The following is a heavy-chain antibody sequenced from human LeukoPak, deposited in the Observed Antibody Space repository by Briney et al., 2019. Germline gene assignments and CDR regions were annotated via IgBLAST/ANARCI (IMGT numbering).Heavy chain of an antibody. J-gene: IGHJ4*02. V-gene: IGHV4-39*01. CDR2: IYYSGST. D-gene: IGHD3-22*01. CDR3: ARLRVTMIVVAIAYFDY. CDR1: GGSFSGYY. Sequence: PSETLSLTCAVYGGSFSGYYWGWIRQPPGKGLEWIGSIYYSGSTYYNPSLKSRVTISVDTSKNQFSLKLSSVTAADTAVYYCARLRVTMIVVAIAYFDYWGQGTLVTVSS.